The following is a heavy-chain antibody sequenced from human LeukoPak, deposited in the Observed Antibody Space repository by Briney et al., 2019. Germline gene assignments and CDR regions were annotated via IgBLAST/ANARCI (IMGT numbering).Heavy chain of an antibody. V-gene: IGHV1-46*01. J-gene: IGHJ4*02. D-gene: IGHD3-10*01. CDR3: ARESPPGDYGSGSYYFGY. CDR2: INPSGGST. Sequence: ASVTVSCKASGYTFTSYYMHWVRQAPGQGLEWMGIINPSGGSTSYAQKFQGRVTMTGDMSTSTVYMELSSLRSEDTAVYYCARESPPGDYGSGSYYFGYWGQGTLVTVSS. CDR1: GYTFTSYY.